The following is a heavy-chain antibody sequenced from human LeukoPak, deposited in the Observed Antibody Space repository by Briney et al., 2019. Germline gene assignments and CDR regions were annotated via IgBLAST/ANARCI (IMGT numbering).Heavy chain of an antibody. D-gene: IGHD1-7*01. V-gene: IGHV3-7*01. Sequence: GGSLRLSCAASGLTFSSYWMSWVRQAPGKGLEWVANIKQDGSEKYYVDSVKGRFTISRDNARNTLSLQMSSLGVEDTALYYCARDQDGMGTTMDLWGQGTQVTVSS. CDR2: IKQDGSEK. J-gene: IGHJ4*02. CDR3: ARDQDGMGTTMDL. CDR1: GLTFSSYW.